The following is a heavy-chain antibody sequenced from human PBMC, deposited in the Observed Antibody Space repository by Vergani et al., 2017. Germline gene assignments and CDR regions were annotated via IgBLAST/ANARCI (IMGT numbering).Heavy chain of an antibody. CDR1: GGSISSGGYY. Sequence: QVQLQESGPGLVKPSQTLSLTCTVSGGSISSGGYYWSWIRKHPGKGLEWIGYIYYSGSTYYNPSLKSRVTISVDTSKNQFSLKLSSVTAADTAVYYCARDLGWPGGYGMDVWGQGTTVTVSS. J-gene: IGHJ6*02. CDR3: ARDLGWPGGYGMDV. CDR2: IYYSGST. D-gene: IGHD3-3*01. V-gene: IGHV4-31*03.